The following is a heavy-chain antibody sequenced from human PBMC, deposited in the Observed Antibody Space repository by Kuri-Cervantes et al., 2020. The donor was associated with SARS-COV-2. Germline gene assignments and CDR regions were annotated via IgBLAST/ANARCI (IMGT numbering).Heavy chain of an antibody. D-gene: IGHD1-7*01. CDR1: GFTFSSCW. J-gene: IGHJ4*02. CDR2: IKQDGSEK. V-gene: IGHV3-7*05. CDR3: ARDTHNWNSLNDY. Sequence: GESLKISCAASGFTFSSCWMSWVRQAPGKGLEWVANIKQDGSEKHYVDSAKGRFTISRDNAKNSLYLQMNSLRAEDTAVYYCARDTHNWNSLNDYWGQGTLVTVSS.